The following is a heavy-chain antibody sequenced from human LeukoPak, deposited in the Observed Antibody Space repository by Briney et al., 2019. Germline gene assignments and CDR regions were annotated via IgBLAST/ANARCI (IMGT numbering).Heavy chain of an antibody. J-gene: IGHJ4*02. Sequence: PGGSLRLSCAASGFTFSSYAMSWVRQAPGKGLEWVSAISGSGGSTYYADSVKGRFTISRDNAKNSLYLQMNSLRAEDTAVHYCARDGGYSSGSTYFDYWGQGTLVTVSS. V-gene: IGHV3-23*01. D-gene: IGHD6-19*01. CDR2: ISGSGGST. CDR1: GFTFSSYA. CDR3: ARDGGYSSGSTYFDY.